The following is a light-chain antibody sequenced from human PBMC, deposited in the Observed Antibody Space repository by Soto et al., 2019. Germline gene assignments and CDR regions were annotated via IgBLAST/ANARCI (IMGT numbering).Light chain of an antibody. Sequence: IVLTLSPGTLSLTPGERATLSCRASQSVSNNYLAWYQQKPGQAPRLLIYDAFNRATGIPARFSGSGSGTDFTLTISSLEPEDFVAYYCQQRSNWPITFGQGTRLEIK. CDR2: DAF. J-gene: IGKJ5*01. V-gene: IGKV3-11*01. CDR3: QQRSNWPIT. CDR1: QSVSNNY.